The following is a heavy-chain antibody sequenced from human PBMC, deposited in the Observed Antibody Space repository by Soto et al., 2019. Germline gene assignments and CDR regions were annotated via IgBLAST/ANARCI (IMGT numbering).Heavy chain of an antibody. CDR2: ISYDGSNK. D-gene: IGHD1-26*01. Sequence: GGSLRLSCAASGFSFSSYDLHWVRQAPGKGLEWVAVISYDGSNKYYADSVKGRFTISRDNSKNTLYLQMNSLRAEDTAVYYCAKDTPGIVGATHYYYGLDVWGQGTTVTVSS. V-gene: IGHV3-30*18. J-gene: IGHJ6*02. CDR1: GFSFSSYD. CDR3: AKDTPGIVGATHYYYGLDV.